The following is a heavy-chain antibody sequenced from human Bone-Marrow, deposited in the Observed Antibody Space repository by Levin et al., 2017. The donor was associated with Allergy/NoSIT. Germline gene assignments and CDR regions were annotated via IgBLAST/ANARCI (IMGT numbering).Heavy chain of an antibody. CDR3: ARAANIFVRGIIIDHLDV. V-gene: IGHV3-66*01. CDR2: IYDDETT. D-gene: IGHD3-10*01. Sequence: GASVKVSCEASGFSVRRTYMTWVRQAPGKGLEWVSFIYDDETTYYADSVQGRFTISRDNSENTLNLQLNNLRPEDTAVYYCARAANIFVRGIIIDHLDVWGQGTTVTVSS. CDR1: GFSVRRTY. J-gene: IGHJ6*02.